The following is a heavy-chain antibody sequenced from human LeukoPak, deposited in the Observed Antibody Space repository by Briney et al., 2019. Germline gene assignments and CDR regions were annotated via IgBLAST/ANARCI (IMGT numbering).Heavy chain of an antibody. CDR1: GFTFSSYW. CDR3: ARGWAPMDV. V-gene: IGHV3-7*03. J-gene: IGHJ6*02. CDR2: MREDGGEI. Sequence: GGSLRLSCAASGFTFSSYWMSWVRQAPGKGLEWVANMREDGGEIYYVDSVKGRFTISRDNAKNSLYLQMNSLRAEDTAVYYCARGWAPMDVWGQGTTVTVSS. D-gene: IGHD1-26*01.